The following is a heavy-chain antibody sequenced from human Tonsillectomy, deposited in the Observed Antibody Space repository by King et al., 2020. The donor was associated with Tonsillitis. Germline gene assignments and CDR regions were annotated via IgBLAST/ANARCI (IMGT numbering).Heavy chain of an antibody. CDR2: INSDGTTF. CDR3: ARDGWSGSYPLDY. CDR1: GFTFSNYW. V-gene: IGHV3-74*01. J-gene: IGHJ4*02. D-gene: IGHD1-26*01. Sequence: VQLVESGGGLVRPGGSLRLSCAASGFTFSNYWMHWVRQAPGKGLVWVSRINSDGTTFTYADSVEGRFTISRDNARDTLDLQMNSLRAEDTAVYYCARDGWSGSYPLDYWGQGTLVTVSS.